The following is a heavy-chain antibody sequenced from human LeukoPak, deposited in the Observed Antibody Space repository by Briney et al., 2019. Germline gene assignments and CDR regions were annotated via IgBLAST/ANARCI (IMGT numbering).Heavy chain of an antibody. CDR3: ARGRLGSGNDY. V-gene: IGHV4-39*01. CDR2: IYYSGST. J-gene: IGHJ4*02. Sequence: SETLSLTCTVSGGSISSSSYYWGWIRQPPGKGLEWIGSIYYSGSTYYNPSLKSRVTISVDTSKNQFSLKLSSVTAADTAVYYCARGRLGSGNDYWGQGTLVTVSS. CDR1: GGSISSSSYY. D-gene: IGHD2-15*01.